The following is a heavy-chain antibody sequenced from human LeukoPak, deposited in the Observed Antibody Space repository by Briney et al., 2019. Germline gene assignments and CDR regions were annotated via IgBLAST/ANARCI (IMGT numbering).Heavy chain of an antibody. Sequence: AGGSLRLSCAASGFTFSTYAMSWVRQAPGKGLEWVSSISGSGGSTFYADSVKGRFTISRDNSKNTLYLQMNSLRAEDTAVYYCAKDHCSGGSCYFYYSDYWGQGTLVTVSS. J-gene: IGHJ4*02. CDR3: AKDHCSGGSCYFYYSDY. D-gene: IGHD2-15*01. V-gene: IGHV3-23*01. CDR2: ISGSGGST. CDR1: GFTFSTYA.